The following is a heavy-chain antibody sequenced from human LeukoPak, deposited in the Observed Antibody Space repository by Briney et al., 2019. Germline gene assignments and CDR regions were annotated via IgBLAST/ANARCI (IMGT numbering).Heavy chain of an antibody. CDR1: VGSISRHY. CDR3: ARGPAIAARSPPRFDP. V-gene: IGHV4-59*11. Sequence: ETLSLTCTVSVGSISRHYWSWIRQPPGKGLEWIGYIYYSGSTNYNPSLKSRVTISVDTSKNQFSLKLSSVTAADTAVYYCARGPAIAARSPPRFDPWGQGTLVTVSS. J-gene: IGHJ5*02. CDR2: IYYSGST. D-gene: IGHD6-6*01.